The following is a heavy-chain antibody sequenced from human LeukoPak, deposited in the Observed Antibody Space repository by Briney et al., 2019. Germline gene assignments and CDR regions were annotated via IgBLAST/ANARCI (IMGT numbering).Heavy chain of an antibody. CDR3: ARAEQLVPFDY. D-gene: IGHD6-6*01. CDR2: IYHSGST. Sequence: SETLSLTCTVSGYSISSGYYWGWIRRPPGKGLEWIGSIYHSGSTYYNPSLKRRVTISVDTSKNQFSLKLSSVTAADTAVYYCARAEQLVPFDYWGQGTLVTVSS. J-gene: IGHJ4*02. V-gene: IGHV4-38-2*02. CDR1: GYSISSGYY.